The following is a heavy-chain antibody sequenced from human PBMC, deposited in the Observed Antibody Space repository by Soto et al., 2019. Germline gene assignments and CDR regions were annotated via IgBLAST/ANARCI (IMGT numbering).Heavy chain of an antibody. CDR3: ARRMGATTYYYYGMDV. Sequence: PGESLKISCKGSGYSFTSYWISWVRQMPGKGLEWMGRIDPSDSYTNYSPSFQGHVTISADKSISTAYLQWSSLKASDTAMYYCARRMGATTYYYYGMDVWGQGTTVTVSS. CDR1: GYSFTSYW. V-gene: IGHV5-10-1*01. CDR2: IDPSDSYT. J-gene: IGHJ6*02. D-gene: IGHD1-26*01.